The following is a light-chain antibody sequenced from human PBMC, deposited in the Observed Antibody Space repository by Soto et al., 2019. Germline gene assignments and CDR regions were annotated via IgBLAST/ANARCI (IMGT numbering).Light chain of an antibody. V-gene: IGLV2-14*01. Sequence: QSALTQPASVSGSPGQSITISCTGTSSDVGGYNFVPWYQQHPGRAPKLLIYEVSRRPSGVSNRFSGSKSGDTASLTISGLQAEDEADYYCYSYRGYYTRVFGTGTKVTVL. CDR2: EVS. J-gene: IGLJ1*01. CDR1: SSDVGGYNF. CDR3: YSYRGYYTRV.